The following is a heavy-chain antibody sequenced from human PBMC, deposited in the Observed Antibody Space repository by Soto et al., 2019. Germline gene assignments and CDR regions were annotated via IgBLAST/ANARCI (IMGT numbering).Heavy chain of an antibody. D-gene: IGHD6-6*01. CDR2: IDPSDSYT. J-gene: IGHJ4*02. CDR3: ARLGSGDYISSFFEYYFDY. Sequence: GESLKISCKGSGYSFTNHWITWVRQMPGKGLEWMGRIDPSDSYTNYSPSVQGHVTILADTSISTAYLQWSSLKASDNAMYYCARLGSGDYISSFFEYYFDYWGQGTLVTVSS. V-gene: IGHV5-10-1*01. CDR1: GYSFTNHW.